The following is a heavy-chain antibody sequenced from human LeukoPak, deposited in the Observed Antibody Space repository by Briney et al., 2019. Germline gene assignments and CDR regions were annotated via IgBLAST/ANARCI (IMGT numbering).Heavy chain of an antibody. CDR3: AAVVPAVMGYFDY. CDR2: IIPIFGTA. Sequence: ASVKVSCKASGGTFSSYAISWVRQAPGQGLEWMGGIIPIFGTANYAQKFQGRVTITADESTSTAYMELSSLRSEDMAVYYCAAVVPAVMGYFDYWGQGTLVTVSS. D-gene: IGHD2-2*01. J-gene: IGHJ4*02. CDR1: GGTFSSYA. V-gene: IGHV1-69*13.